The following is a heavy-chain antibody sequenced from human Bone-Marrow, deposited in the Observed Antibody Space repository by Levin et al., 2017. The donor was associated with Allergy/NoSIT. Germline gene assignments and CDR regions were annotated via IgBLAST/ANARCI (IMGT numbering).Heavy chain of an antibody. Sequence: GASVKVSCKTSGYTFDSYVVGWVRQAPGQGFEWMGWISPYTGNAYYSAKMQGRVTLTTDTPTTTASMELRSLRSDDTAVYYCARLLGYCTRTTCQGTGVGAMDVWGQGTPVTV. V-gene: IGHV1-18*01. CDR1: GYTFDSYV. CDR2: ISPYTGNA. J-gene: IGHJ6*02. CDR3: ARLLGYCTRTTCQGTGVGAMDV. D-gene: IGHD2-8*01.